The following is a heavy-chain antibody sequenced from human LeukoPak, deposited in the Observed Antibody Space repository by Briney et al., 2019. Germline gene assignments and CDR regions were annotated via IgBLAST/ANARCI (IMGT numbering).Heavy chain of an antibody. CDR1: GFPFSSYA. CDR3: AKGGFWSGSTPGGWFDP. Sequence: GGSLRLSCAASGFPFSSYAMSWVRQAPGKGLEWVSPISGSGGSTYYADSVKGRFTISRDNSKNTLYLQMNSLRAEDTAVYYCAKGGFWSGSTPGGWFDPWGQGTLVTVSS. D-gene: IGHD3-3*01. J-gene: IGHJ5*02. V-gene: IGHV3-23*01. CDR2: ISGSGGST.